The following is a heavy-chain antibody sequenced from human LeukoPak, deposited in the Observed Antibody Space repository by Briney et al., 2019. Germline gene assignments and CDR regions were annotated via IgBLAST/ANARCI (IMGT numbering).Heavy chain of an antibody. D-gene: IGHD2-2*01. Sequence: SETLSLTCTVSGGSISSGDYYWSWIRQPPGKGLEWIGYIYYSGSTYYNPSLKGRVTISVDTSKNQFSLKLSSVTAADTAVYYCARGYCSSTSCSVGGWFDPWGQGTLVTVSS. CDR1: GGSISSGDYY. V-gene: IGHV4-30-4*01. CDR3: ARGYCSSTSCSVGGWFDP. CDR2: IYYSGST. J-gene: IGHJ5*02.